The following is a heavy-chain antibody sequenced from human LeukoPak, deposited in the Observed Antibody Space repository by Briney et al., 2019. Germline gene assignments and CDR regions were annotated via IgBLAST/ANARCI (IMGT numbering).Heavy chain of an antibody. Sequence: PGGSLRLSCAASGFTISSYLMSWVRQAPGKGLEWVANIKQDGSEKYDVDSVKGRFTISRDNAKNSLYLQMNSPRAEDTAVYYCARDLGVRGVISYFDYWDQGTLVTVSS. CDR2: IKQDGSEK. J-gene: IGHJ4*02. D-gene: IGHD3-10*01. CDR1: GFTISSYL. V-gene: IGHV3-7*01. CDR3: ARDLGVRGVISYFDY.